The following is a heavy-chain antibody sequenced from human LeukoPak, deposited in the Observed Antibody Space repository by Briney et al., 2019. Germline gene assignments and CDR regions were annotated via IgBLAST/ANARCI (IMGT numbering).Heavy chain of an antibody. D-gene: IGHD6-13*01. V-gene: IGHV3-53*01. Sequence: GGSLRLSCAASGFTVSSNYMSWVRQAPGEGLEWVSVIYSGGSTYYADSVKGRFTISRDNSKNTLYLQMNSLRAEDTAVYYCAKATSGTLLFDYWGQGTLVTVSS. CDR3: AKATSGTLLFDY. J-gene: IGHJ4*02. CDR2: IYSGGST. CDR1: GFTVSSNY.